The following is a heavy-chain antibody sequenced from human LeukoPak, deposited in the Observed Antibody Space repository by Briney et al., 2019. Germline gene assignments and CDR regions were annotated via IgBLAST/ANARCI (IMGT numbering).Heavy chain of an antibody. D-gene: IGHD3-10*01. CDR1: GGSISRPDHY. Sequence: PSETLSLTCSVSGGSISRPDHYWSWIRQPPGKGLEWIGFIYDNEKTHYSPSFESRVTNSGDTSNNHFSLTLNFVTAADTAIYYCAASQSDYYNSGTYHKIHYWGRGALVTVSS. J-gene: IGHJ4*02. V-gene: IGHV4-30-4*01. CDR3: AASQSDYYNSGTYHKIHY. CDR2: IYDNEKT.